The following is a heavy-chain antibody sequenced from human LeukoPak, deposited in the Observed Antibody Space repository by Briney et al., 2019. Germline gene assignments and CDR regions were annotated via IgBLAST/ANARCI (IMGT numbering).Heavy chain of an antibody. CDR2: INPNSGGT. Sequence: GASVKVSCKASGFTFIDYDIYWVRQAPGQGLEWMGWINPNSGGTNHAQNFQGRVTMTTDTSITTAYMELSRLRSDDTAVYYCARSGSGIILTYSAFDIWGQGTMVTVSS. CDR1: GFTFIDYD. J-gene: IGHJ3*02. D-gene: IGHD2-15*01. CDR3: ARSGSGIILTYSAFDI. V-gene: IGHV1-2*02.